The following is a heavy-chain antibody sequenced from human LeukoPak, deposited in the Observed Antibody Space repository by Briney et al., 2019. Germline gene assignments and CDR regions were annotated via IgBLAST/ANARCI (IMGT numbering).Heavy chain of an antibody. CDR3: AKDSQLWFGELLAHYFDY. Sequence: SGGSLRLSCAASGFTFSSYGMHWVRQAPGKGLEWVAFIRYDGSNKYYADSVKGRFTISRDNSKNTLYLQMNSLRAEDTAVYYCAKDSQLWFGELLAHYFDYWGQGTLVTVSS. CDR2: IRYDGSNK. CDR1: GFTFSSYG. D-gene: IGHD3-10*01. J-gene: IGHJ4*02. V-gene: IGHV3-30*02.